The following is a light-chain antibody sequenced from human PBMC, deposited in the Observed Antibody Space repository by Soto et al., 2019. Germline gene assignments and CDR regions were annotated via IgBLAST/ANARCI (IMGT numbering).Light chain of an antibody. Sequence: QSVLTQPPSVSAAPGQKVSIYCSGSSSNVGNHYVSWYQQFPGTAPKLLIYENNKRPSGVPDRFSGSKSGTSATLGITGLQTGDEADDYCRAWDRSLSARVFGGVTKLTVL. CDR1: SSNVGNHY. J-gene: IGLJ3*02. CDR3: RAWDRSLSARV. V-gene: IGLV1-51*02. CDR2: ENN.